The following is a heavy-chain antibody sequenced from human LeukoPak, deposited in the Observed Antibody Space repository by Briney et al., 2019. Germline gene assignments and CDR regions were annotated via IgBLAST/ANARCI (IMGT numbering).Heavy chain of an antibody. Sequence: ASVKVSCKASGYTSTSYDINWVRQATGQGLEWMGWMNPNSGNTGYAQKFQGRVTMTRNTSISTAYMELSSLRSEDTAVYYCARGVVPADGTRPFDPWGQGTLVTVSS. V-gene: IGHV1-8*01. D-gene: IGHD2-2*01. CDR3: ARGVVPADGTRPFDP. J-gene: IGHJ5*02. CDR2: MNPNSGNT. CDR1: GYTSTSYD.